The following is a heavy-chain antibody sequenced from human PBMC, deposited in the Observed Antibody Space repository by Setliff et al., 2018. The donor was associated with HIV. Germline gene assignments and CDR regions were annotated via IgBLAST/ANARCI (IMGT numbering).Heavy chain of an antibody. CDR2: IYYSGST. V-gene: IGHV4-59*08. J-gene: IGHJ6*02. Sequence: SETLSLTCTVSGGSISSHYWGWIRQPPGKGLEWIGYIYYSGSTNYNPSLKSRVTISVDTSKNQFSLKLSSVTAADTAVYYCARGNGRTNYYYYYGMDVWGQGTTVTVSS. CDR1: GGSISSHY. CDR3: ARGNGRTNYYYYYGMDV.